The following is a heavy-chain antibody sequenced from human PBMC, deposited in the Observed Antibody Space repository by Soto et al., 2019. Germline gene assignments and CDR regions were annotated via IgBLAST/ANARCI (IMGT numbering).Heavy chain of an antibody. Sequence: EVQLVESGGGLVQPGRSLRLSCAASGFSFDEYAMHWVRQGPGKGLEWVSGITWYSGTIGYADSVKGRFIISRDNVKNYLYLQMNSLRADDTALYFCAKDASGRDSVWNDFDNWGQGTLVTVSS. CDR3: AKDASGRDSVWNDFDN. CDR2: ITWYSGTI. CDR1: GFSFDEYA. D-gene: IGHD1-1*01. V-gene: IGHV3-9*01. J-gene: IGHJ4*02.